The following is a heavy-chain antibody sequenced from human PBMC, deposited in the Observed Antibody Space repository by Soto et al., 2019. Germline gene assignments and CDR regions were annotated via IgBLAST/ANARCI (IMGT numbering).Heavy chain of an antibody. Sequence: PGGSLRLSCAASGFTFDDYAIHWVRQVPGKGLEWVSSISWNSGNIGYADSVKGRFTISRDNAKNSLYLQMNSLRTEDTALYYCAKDRSHSSGWYYGRYGMDVWGQGTTVTVSS. CDR2: ISWNSGNI. CDR1: GFTFDDYA. V-gene: IGHV3-9*01. CDR3: AKDRSHSSGWYYGRYGMDV. D-gene: IGHD6-13*01. J-gene: IGHJ6*02.